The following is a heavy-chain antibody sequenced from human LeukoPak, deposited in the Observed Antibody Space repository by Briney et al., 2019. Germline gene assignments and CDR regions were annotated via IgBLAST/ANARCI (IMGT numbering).Heavy chain of an antibody. CDR2: FDPEDGET. J-gene: IGHJ3*02. CDR1: GYTLTELS. V-gene: IGHV1-24*01. D-gene: IGHD6-13*01. Sequence: GASVKVSCKVSGYTLTELSTHWVRQAPGKGLEWMGGFDPEDGETIYAQKFQGRVTMTEDTSTDTAYMELSSLRSEDTAVYYCATLSYSSSWYRAFDIWGQGTMVTVSS. CDR3: ATLSYSSSWYRAFDI.